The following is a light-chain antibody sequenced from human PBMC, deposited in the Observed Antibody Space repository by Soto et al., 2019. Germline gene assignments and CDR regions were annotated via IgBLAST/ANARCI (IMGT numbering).Light chain of an antibody. CDR2: EVN. Sequence: QSALTQSPSASASPGQSVTISCTGSSGDIGAYNYVSWYQQHPGKAPKLIIYEVNKRPSGVTDRFSGSKSGITASLTVSGHQADDAADYYCGAHAGSNTWVFGGGTKLTVL. V-gene: IGLV2-8*01. CDR3: GAHAGSNTWV. CDR1: SGDIGAYNY. J-gene: IGLJ3*02.